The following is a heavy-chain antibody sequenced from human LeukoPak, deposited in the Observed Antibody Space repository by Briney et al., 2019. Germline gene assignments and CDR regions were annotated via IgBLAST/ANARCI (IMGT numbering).Heavy chain of an antibody. J-gene: IGHJ5*02. D-gene: IGHD2-2*02. CDR2: INHSGST. CDR1: GGSFSGYY. CDR3: ARRRDIVVVPAAISGGWFDP. V-gene: IGHV4-34*01. Sequence: SETLSLTCAVYGGSFSGYYWSWIRPPPGKGLEWIGEINHSGSTNYNPSLKSRVTISVDTSKNQFSLKLSSVTAADTAVYYCARRRDIVVVPAAISGGWFDPWGQGTLVTVSS.